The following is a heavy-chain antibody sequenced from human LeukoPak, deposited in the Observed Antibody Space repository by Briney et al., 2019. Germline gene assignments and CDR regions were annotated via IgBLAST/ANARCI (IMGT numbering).Heavy chain of an antibody. Sequence: PGGSLRLSCAASGFTFSSYAMIWVRQAPGKGLEWVSTLSGGSSTTYYADSVKGRFTISRDNSKNTLSLQMNSLRAEDAAIYYCAKTGSVGMIANSLDCWGQGTLVTVSS. CDR3: AKTGSVGMIANSLDC. D-gene: IGHD3-22*01. V-gene: IGHV3-23*01. CDR2: LSGGSSTT. CDR1: GFTFSSYA. J-gene: IGHJ4*02.